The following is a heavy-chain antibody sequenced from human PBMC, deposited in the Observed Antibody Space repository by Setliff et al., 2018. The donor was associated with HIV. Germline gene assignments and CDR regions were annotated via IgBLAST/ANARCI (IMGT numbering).Heavy chain of an antibody. Sequence: PSETLSLTCSVSGGSISSSTYYWGWIRQPPGKGLEWIGDIFYTGSTYYNPSLKSRVAISVDTSENQFSLKLNSVTAADTAVYYNVDSWGQGTLVTVSS. CDR3: VDS. J-gene: IGHJ4*02. V-gene: IGHV4-39*01. CDR1: GGSISSSTYY. CDR2: IFYTGST.